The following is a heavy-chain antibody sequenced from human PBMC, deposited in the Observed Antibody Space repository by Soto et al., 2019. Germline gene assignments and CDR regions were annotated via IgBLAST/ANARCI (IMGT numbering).Heavy chain of an antibody. J-gene: IGHJ6*02. D-gene: IGHD2-15*01. V-gene: IGHV4-61*01. CDR3: APLSVSLSGPYGIHV. CDR1: GGSVSSGSYY. Sequence: SETLSLTCTVSGGSVSSGSYYWSWIRQPPGKGLEWIGYIYYSGSTNYNPSLKTRVTISVDTSKNQFSLKLSSVTASDTAVYYCAPLSVSLSGPYGIHVWGQGTTVTVSS. CDR2: IYYSGST.